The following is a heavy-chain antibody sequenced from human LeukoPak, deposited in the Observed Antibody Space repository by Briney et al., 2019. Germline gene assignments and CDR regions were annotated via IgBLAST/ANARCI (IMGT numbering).Heavy chain of an antibody. D-gene: IGHD3-22*01. CDR1: GFTFSSYW. CDR2: IKEDGSEK. J-gene: IGHJ4*02. V-gene: IGHV3-7*05. CDR3: GYSRGSVALDY. Sequence: PGGSLRLSCAASGFTFSSYWMSWVRQTPGKGLEWVADIKEDGSEKDYVDSVRGRFTISRDNAKNSLYLQMNSLRAGDTAVYYCGYSRGSVALDYWGQGTLVTVS.